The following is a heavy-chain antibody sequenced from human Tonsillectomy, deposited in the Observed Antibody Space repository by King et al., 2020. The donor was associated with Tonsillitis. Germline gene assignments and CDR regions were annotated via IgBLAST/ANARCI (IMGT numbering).Heavy chain of an antibody. D-gene: IGHD1-26*01. CDR2: IYYSGRP. Sequence: LQLQESGPRLVKPSVTLSLTCTVSGGSISSYYWSWIRQPPGKGLEWIGYIYYSGRPNYNPSLKSRVTISVDTSKNQFSLKLSSVPAADTAVYYCARGESGSYKLEFDYWGQGTLVTVSS. CDR1: GGSISSYY. J-gene: IGHJ4*02. CDR3: ARGESGSYKLEFDY. V-gene: IGHV4-59*01.